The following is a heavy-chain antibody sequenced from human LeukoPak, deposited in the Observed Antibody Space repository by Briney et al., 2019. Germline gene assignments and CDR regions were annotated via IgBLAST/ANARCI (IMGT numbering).Heavy chain of an antibody. J-gene: IGHJ5*02. Sequence: PSETLSLTCTVSGGSVSSGSYYWSWIRPPPGKGLEWIGYIYYSGSTNYNPSLKSRVTISVDTSKNQFSLKLSSVTAADTAVYYCARVGVVVTARWFDPWGQGTLVTVSS. CDR3: ARVGVVVTARWFDP. CDR1: GGSVSSGSYY. D-gene: IGHD2-21*02. V-gene: IGHV4-61*01. CDR2: IYYSGST.